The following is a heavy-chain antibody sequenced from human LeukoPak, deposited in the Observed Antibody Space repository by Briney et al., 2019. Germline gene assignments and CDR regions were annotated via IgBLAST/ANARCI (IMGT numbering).Heavy chain of an antibody. Sequence: ASVKVSCKASGYTFGSYGISWVRQAPGQGLEWMGWISAYNGNTNYRQKLQGRVTMSTDTSTSTAYMDLRSLTSDDTAIYCCARDSPDGSGTYYNDSPDYWGQGTLVTVSS. CDR1: GYTFGSYG. V-gene: IGHV1-18*01. CDR2: ISAYNGNT. J-gene: IGHJ4*02. CDR3: ARDSPDGSGTYYNDSPDY. D-gene: IGHD3-10*01.